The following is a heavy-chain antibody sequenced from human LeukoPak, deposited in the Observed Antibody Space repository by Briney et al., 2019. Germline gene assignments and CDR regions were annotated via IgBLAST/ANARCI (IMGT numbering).Heavy chain of an antibody. J-gene: IGHJ4*02. CDR2: IGTVGDT. D-gene: IGHD6-13*01. Sequence: GGSLRLSCAASGFTFSSYDMHWVRQTTGKGLEWVSAIGTVGDTYYPGSVKGRFTISRENAKNSLYLQMNSLRAEDTAVYYCAKGEPKQQLAIDYWGQGTLVTVSS. CDR3: AKGEPKQQLAIDY. V-gene: IGHV3-13*01. CDR1: GFTFSSYD.